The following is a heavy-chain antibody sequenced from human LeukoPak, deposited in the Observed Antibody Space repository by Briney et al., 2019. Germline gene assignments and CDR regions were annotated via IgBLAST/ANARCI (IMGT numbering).Heavy chain of an antibody. J-gene: IGHJ4*02. V-gene: IGHV1-69*05. CDR1: GGTFSSYA. CDR3: AMGARSQGDFDY. Sequence: VASVKVSCKASGGTFSSYAISWVRQAPGQGLEWMGGIIPIFGTANYAQKFQGRVTITTDESASTAYMELSSLRSEDTAVYYCAMGARSQGDFDYWGRGTLVTVSS. CDR2: IIPIFGTA. D-gene: IGHD1-26*01.